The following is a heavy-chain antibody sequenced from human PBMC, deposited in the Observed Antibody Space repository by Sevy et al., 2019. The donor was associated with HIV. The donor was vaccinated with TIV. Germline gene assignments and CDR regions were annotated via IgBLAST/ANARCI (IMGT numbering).Heavy chain of an antibody. J-gene: IGHJ6*02. Sequence: GGSLRLSCAASGLTFSSYAMSWVRQAPGKGLEWVSAIDGKGRSTHYADSVKGRFTISRDNSKNTLYLQMNSLRAEDTAVYYCAKTVNSGGGVVPAANYYYYGMDVWGQGTTVTVSS. CDR2: IDGKGRST. CDR1: GLTFSSYA. CDR3: AKTVNSGGGVVPAANYYYYGMDV. V-gene: IGHV3-23*01. D-gene: IGHD2-2*01.